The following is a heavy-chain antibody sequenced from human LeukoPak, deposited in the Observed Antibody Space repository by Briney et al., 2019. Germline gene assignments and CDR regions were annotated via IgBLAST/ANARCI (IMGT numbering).Heavy chain of an antibody. CDR1: GFTFSSYA. CDR3: ATDGVWFGESSPRFDP. CDR2: ISDSGGST. D-gene: IGHD3-10*01. Sequence: PGGSLRLSCAASGFTFSSYAMSWVRQAPGKGLEWVSAISDSGGSTYYAGSVKGRFTISRDNSKNTLYLQMNSLRAEDTAEYYCATDGVWFGESSPRFDPWGQGTLVTVSS. J-gene: IGHJ5*02. V-gene: IGHV3-23*01.